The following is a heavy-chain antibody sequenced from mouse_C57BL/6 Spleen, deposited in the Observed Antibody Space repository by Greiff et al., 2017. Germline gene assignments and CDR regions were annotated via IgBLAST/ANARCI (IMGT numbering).Heavy chain of an antibody. V-gene: IGHV2-2*01. CDR1: GFSLTSYG. CDR3: ARTWGYGSSWYFDV. J-gene: IGHJ1*03. Sequence: VQLQESGPGLVQPSQSLSITCTVSGFSLTSYGVHWVRQSPGKGLELLGVIWSGGSTDYNAAFISKLSISKDNSKSQVFFKMNSLQADDTAIYYCARTWGYGSSWYFDVWGTGTTVTVSS. D-gene: IGHD1-1*01. CDR2: IWSGGST.